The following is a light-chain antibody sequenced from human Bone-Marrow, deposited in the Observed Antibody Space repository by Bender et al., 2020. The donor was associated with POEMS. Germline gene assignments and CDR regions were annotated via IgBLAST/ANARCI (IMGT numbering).Light chain of an antibody. CDR1: SSDVGAYNL. J-gene: IGLJ3*02. Sequence: QSALTQPASVSGSPGQSITISCTGASSDVGAYNLVSWYQQHPGKAPKLMIYDVSKRPSGVPDRFSGSKSGNTASLTISGLQAEDEADYYCCSCVGNSNWVFGGGTKLTVL. CDR3: CSCVGNSNWV. CDR2: DVS. V-gene: IGLV2-23*02.